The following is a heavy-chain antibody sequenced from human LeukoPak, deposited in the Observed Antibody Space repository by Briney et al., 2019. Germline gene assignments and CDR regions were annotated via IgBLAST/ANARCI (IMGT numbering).Heavy chain of an antibody. J-gene: IGHJ6*04. CDR2: ISYNSGTI. V-gene: IGHV3-9*01. Sequence: GGSLRLSCAASGFTFDDYAMHWVRQVPGKGLEWVSGISYNSGTIVYADSVKGRFTISRDNAKNSLYLQMNSLRAEDTAVYYCAELGITMIGGVWGKGTTVTISS. CDR3: AELGITMIGGV. D-gene: IGHD3-10*02. CDR1: GFTFDDYA.